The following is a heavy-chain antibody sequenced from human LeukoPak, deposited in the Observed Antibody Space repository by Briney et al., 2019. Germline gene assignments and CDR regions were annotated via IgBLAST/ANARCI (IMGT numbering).Heavy chain of an antibody. V-gene: IGHV4-4*07. CDR1: GASISNYY. Sequence: SETLSLTCTVSGASISNYYWTWIRQPAGRGLEWIGRIYTSGSTNYSPSLKSRVTMSVDTSKNQFSLRLTSVTAADTAVYYCARLSADSSSSRGFDYWGQGTLVTVSS. CDR3: ARLSADSSSSRGFDY. D-gene: IGHD2-2*01. CDR2: IYTSGST. J-gene: IGHJ4*02.